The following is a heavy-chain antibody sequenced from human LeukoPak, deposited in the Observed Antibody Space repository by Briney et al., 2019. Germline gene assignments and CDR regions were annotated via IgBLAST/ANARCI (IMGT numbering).Heavy chain of an antibody. CDR2: IYTSGST. CDR1: GGSISSGSYY. CDR3: ARRGGSYAHDY. J-gene: IGHJ4*02. Sequence: PSETLSLTCTVSGGSISSGSYYWSWIRQPAGKGLEWIGRIYTSGSTNYNPSLKSRVTISVDTSKNQFSLKLSSVTAADTAVYYCARRGGSYAHDYWGQGSLVTVSS. D-gene: IGHD1-26*01. V-gene: IGHV4-61*02.